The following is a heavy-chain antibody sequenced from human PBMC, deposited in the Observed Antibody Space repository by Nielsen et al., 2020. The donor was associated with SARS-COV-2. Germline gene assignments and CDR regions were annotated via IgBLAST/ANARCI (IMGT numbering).Heavy chain of an antibody. V-gene: IGHV1-24*01. Sequence: ASLQVSCKVSGYTITELSMHWVRQAPGKGLEWMGGFNPEDGETIYAQKFQGRVTMTEDTSTDTAYMELSSLRSEDTAVYYCATGPRVRYFDWLTTDYWGQGTLVTVSS. CDR2: FNPEDGET. CDR3: ATGPRVRYFDWLTTDY. CDR1: GYTITELS. D-gene: IGHD3-9*01. J-gene: IGHJ4*02.